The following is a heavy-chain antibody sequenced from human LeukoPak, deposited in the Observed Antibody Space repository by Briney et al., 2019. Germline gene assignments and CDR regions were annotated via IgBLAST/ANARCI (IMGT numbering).Heavy chain of an antibody. V-gene: IGHV4-59*01. CDR3: ARVYEGCSGGSCYPAWFDP. Sequence: SETLSLTCTVSGGSISSYYWSWIRQPPGKGLEWIGYIYYSGSTNYNPSLKSRVTISVDTSKNQFPLKLSSVTAADTAVYYCARVYEGCSGGSCYPAWFDPWGQGTLVTVSS. CDR2: IYYSGST. CDR1: GGSISSYY. J-gene: IGHJ5*02. D-gene: IGHD2-15*01.